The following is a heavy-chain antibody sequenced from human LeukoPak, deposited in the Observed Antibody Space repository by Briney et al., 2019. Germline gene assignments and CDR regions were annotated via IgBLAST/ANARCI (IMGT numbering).Heavy chain of an antibody. D-gene: IGHD6-19*01. CDR2: IKQDGSEK. J-gene: IGHJ4*02. CDR1: GFTFSDHY. V-gene: IGHV3-7*01. Sequence: GGSLRLSCAASGFTFSDHYMTWVRQAPGKGLEWVASIKQDGSEKYYVESVKGRFTISRDNAKKSVYLQMGSLRTEDTAVYYCGVAGNYWGQGNLVTVSS. CDR3: GVAGNY.